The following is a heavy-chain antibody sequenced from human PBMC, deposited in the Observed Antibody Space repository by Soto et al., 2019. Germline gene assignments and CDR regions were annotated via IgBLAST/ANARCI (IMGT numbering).Heavy chain of an antibody. Sequence: QVQLHQWGAGLLKPSEILSLTCAVYNGSFMGYYWTWVRQPPGKGLEWIGEINHVGSPNYNPSLKSRVVHSIDPAKQQVSLRLNSLTAADTAVYYCASLSGGRFLDKGDYWGQGIQVTVSS. CDR2: INHVGSP. CDR3: ASLSGGRFLDKGDY. D-gene: IGHD3-3*01. J-gene: IGHJ4*02. V-gene: IGHV4-34*01. CDR1: NGSFMGYY.